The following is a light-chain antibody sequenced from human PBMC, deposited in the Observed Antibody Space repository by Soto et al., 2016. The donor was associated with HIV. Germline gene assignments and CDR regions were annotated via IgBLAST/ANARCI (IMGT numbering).Light chain of an antibody. CDR1: QSISNW. Sequence: DIQLTQSPSTLSASVGDRVSITCRASQSISNWLAWYQQKPGKAPNLLIYKASNLESGVPSRFSGSGSGREFTLTISSLQPDDSATYYCQQYDTYSYTFGQGTKLEI. CDR3: QQYDTYSYT. J-gene: IGKJ2*01. CDR2: KAS. V-gene: IGKV1-5*03.